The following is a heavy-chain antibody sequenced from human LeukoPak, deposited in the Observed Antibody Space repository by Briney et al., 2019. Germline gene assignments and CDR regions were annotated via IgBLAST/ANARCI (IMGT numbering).Heavy chain of an antibody. CDR1: GYSLTNYW. J-gene: IGHJ4*02. V-gene: IGHV5-51*01. CDR2: MYPRDSAT. Sequence: GESLKISCKGSGYSLTNYWIGWVRQMPGKGLEWMGIMYPRDSATRYSPPFQGQVTMSADKSITTAYLQWSSLQASDTAMYYCARLRMASGRGFDYWGQGTRVTVFS. CDR3: ARLRMASGRGFDY. D-gene: IGHD1-14*01.